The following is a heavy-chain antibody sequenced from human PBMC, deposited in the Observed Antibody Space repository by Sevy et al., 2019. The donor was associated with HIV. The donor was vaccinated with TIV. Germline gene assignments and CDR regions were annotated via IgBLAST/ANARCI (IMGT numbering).Heavy chain of an antibody. Sequence: GGSLRLSCAASGFTFSSYGMHWVRQAPGKGLEWVAVIWYDGSNKYYADSVKGRFTISRDNSKNTLYLQMNSLRAEDTAAYYCARDGARGYCISTSCYPHYYYGMDVWGQGTTVTVSS. V-gene: IGHV3-33*01. CDR1: GFTFSSYG. CDR3: ARDGARGYCISTSCYPHYYYGMDV. J-gene: IGHJ6*02. D-gene: IGHD2-2*01. CDR2: IWYDGSNK.